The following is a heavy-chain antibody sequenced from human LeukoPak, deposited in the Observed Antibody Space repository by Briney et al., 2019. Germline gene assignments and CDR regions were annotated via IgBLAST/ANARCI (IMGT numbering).Heavy chain of an antibody. CDR3: ARHYSTDPFDY. CDR2: ISHSGNT. Sequence: PSETLSLTCTVSGASINSYYWSWIRQPPGKGLEWVACISHSGNTNYNPSLKTRVTISADTSKSQISLKLTPVTAADTATYYCARHYSTDPFDYWGQGTPVTVSS. V-gene: IGHV4-59*08. D-gene: IGHD4-11*01. CDR1: GASINSYY. J-gene: IGHJ4*02.